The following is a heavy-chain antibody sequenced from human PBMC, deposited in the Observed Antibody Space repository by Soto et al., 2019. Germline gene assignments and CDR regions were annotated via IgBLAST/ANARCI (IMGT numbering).Heavy chain of an antibody. CDR3: ARGALTDFWSGYSTWFDP. CDR2: INPNSGDT. D-gene: IGHD3-3*01. Sequence: QVQLVQSGAEVKKPGASVKVSCKASGYTFTGYYIHWVRQAPGQGLEWMGWINPNSGDTHYARKFQGWVTMARATSITSAFLELSRLKSDDTAIYYCARGALTDFWSGYSTWFDPWGQGTLVTVSS. CDR1: GYTFTGYY. J-gene: IGHJ5*02. V-gene: IGHV1-2*04.